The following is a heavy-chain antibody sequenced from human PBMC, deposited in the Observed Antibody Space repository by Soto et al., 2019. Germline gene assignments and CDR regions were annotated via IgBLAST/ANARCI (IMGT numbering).Heavy chain of an antibody. Sequence: QVQLVESGGGVVQPGRSLRLSCAASRFTFSSYGMHWVRQAPGKGLEWVAVIWSDGSNKYYADSVKGRFTISRDNSRNTVYLQMNSLRAEDTAVYYCARAAMFGGVMSGDYGMDVWGQGTTVTVSS. V-gene: IGHV3-33*01. CDR3: ARAAMFGGVMSGDYGMDV. CDR2: IWSDGSNK. D-gene: IGHD3-3*01. J-gene: IGHJ6*02. CDR1: RFTFSSYG.